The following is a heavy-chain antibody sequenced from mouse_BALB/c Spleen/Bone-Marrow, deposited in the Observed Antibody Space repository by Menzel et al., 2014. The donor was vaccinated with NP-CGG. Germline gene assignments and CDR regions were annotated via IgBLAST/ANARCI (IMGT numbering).Heavy chain of an antibody. CDR2: IRNKAKGYTT. J-gene: IGHJ1*01. Sequence: EVMLVESGGGLVQPGGSLILSCAPSGFTFSDYYMSWVRQPPGKALKWSGFIRNKAKGYTTEYIPSVKGRFTISRDNSQSMLYLQMNSLRAEDSATYYCARDRNNDIHWYLDVWGAGTTVTVSS. V-gene: IGHV7-3*02. D-gene: IGHD2-12*01. CDR3: ARDRNNDIHWYLDV. CDR1: GFTFSDYY.